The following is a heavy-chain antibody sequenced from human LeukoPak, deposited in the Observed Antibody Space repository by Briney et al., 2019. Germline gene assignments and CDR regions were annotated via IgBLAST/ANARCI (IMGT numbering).Heavy chain of an antibody. CDR2: IYYSGST. D-gene: IGHD3-10*01. Sequence: SETLSLTCTVSGGSISISSYYWGWIRQPPGKGLEWIGSIYYSGSTYYNPSLKSRVTISVDTSKNQFSLKLSSVTAADTAVYYCARHQPYYGSGSYPDYWGQGTLVTVSS. J-gene: IGHJ4*02. V-gene: IGHV4-39*01. CDR3: ARHQPYYGSGSYPDY. CDR1: GGSISISSYY.